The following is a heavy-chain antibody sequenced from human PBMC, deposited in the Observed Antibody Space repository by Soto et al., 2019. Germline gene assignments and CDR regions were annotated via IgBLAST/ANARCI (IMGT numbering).Heavy chain of an antibody. V-gene: IGHV3-30-3*01. J-gene: IGHJ4*02. D-gene: IGHD2-2*01. CDR3: ARDLVAGRDGDY. CDR2: ISYDGSNK. CDR1: GFTFSSYA. Sequence: ESGGGVVQPVRSLRLSCAASGFTFSSYAMHWVRQAPGKGLEWVAVISYDGSNKYYADSVKGRFTISRDNSKNTLYLQMNSLRAEDTAVYYCARDLVAGRDGDYWGQGTLVTVSS.